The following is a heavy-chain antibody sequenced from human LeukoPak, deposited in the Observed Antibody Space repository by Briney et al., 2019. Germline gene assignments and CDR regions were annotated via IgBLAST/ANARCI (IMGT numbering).Heavy chain of an antibody. Sequence: PSETLSLTCTVSGGSISSYYWSWIRQPPGKGLEWIGYIYYSGSTNYNPSLKSRVTISVDTSKNQFSLKLSSVTAADTAVYYCARVLTQRKGYCSGGSCSEIYYFDYWGQGTLVTVSS. CDR2: IYYSGST. CDR1: GGSISSYY. CDR3: ARVLTQRKGYCSGGSCSEIYYFDY. V-gene: IGHV4-59*01. D-gene: IGHD2-15*01. J-gene: IGHJ4*02.